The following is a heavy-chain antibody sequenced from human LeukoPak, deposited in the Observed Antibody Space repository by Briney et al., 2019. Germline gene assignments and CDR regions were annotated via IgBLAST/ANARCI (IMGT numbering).Heavy chain of an antibody. CDR2: INHSGST. J-gene: IGHJ5*02. Sequence: SETLSLTCAVYGGSFSGYYWSWIRQPPGKGLEWIGEINHSGSTNYNPSLKSRVTISVDTSKNQFSLKLSSVTAADTAVYYCARRIVVVPAAKFDPWGQGTLVTVSS. V-gene: IGHV4-34*01. CDR3: ARRIVVVPAAKFDP. D-gene: IGHD2-2*01. CDR1: GGSFSGYY.